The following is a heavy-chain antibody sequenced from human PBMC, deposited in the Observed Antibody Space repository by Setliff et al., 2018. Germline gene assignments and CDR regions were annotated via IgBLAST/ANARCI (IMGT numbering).Heavy chain of an antibody. V-gene: IGHV3-9*03. CDR3: AKGYCSSTSCYVDY. CDR2: ISWNSGIV. J-gene: IGHJ4*02. CDR1: GFTFDDYA. Sequence: SLRLSCAASGFTFDDYAMHWVRQAPGKGLEWVSGISWNSGIVAYADSVKGRFTISRDNAKNSLYLQVNSLRAEDMALYYCAKGYCSSTSCYVDYWGQGTLVTVSS. D-gene: IGHD2-2*01.